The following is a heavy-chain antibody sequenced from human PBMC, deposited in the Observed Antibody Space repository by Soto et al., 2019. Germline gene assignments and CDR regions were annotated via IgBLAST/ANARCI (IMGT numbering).Heavy chain of an antibody. CDR3: ARSSIFAYWYFDL. V-gene: IGHV3-53*01. Sequence: EVQLVESGGGLIQPGGSLRLSCAASGFTVSSNYMSWVRQAPGKGLEWVSVIYSGGSTYYADSVKGRFTISRDNSKNTLDLQMNSLRAEDTAVYYCARSSIFAYWYFDLWGRGTLVTVSS. CDR1: GFTVSSNY. CDR2: IYSGGST. J-gene: IGHJ2*01.